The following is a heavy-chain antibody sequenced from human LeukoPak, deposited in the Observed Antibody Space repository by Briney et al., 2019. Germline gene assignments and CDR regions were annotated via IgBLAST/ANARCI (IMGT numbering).Heavy chain of an antibody. CDR1: GGSFSGYY. CDR2: INHSGST. CDR3: ARGRRRYCSGGSCYGGWFDP. Sequence: SSETLSLTCAVYGGSFSGYYWSWIRQPPGKGLEWLGEINHSGSTNYNPSLKSRVTISVDTSKNQFSLKLSSVTAADTAVYYCARGRRRYCSGGSCYGGWFDPWGQGTLVTVSS. V-gene: IGHV4-34*01. D-gene: IGHD2-15*01. J-gene: IGHJ5*02.